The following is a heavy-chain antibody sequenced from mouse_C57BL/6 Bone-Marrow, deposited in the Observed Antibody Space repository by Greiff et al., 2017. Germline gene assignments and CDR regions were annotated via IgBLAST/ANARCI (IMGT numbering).Heavy chain of an antibody. Sequence: VMLVESGAELARPGASVKLSCKASGYTFTSYGISWVKQRTGQGLEWIGSIYPRSGNTYYNEKFKGKATLTADKSSSTAYMELRSLTSEDSAVYVCALYDEDYWGQGTTLTVSS. V-gene: IGHV1-81*01. CDR2: IYPRSGNT. CDR3: ALYDEDY. D-gene: IGHD2-12*01. CDR1: GYTFTSYG. J-gene: IGHJ2*01.